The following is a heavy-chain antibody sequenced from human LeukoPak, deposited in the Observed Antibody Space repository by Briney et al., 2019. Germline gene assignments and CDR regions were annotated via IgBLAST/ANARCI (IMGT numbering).Heavy chain of an antibody. J-gene: IGHJ4*02. Sequence: APVKVSCKASGYTFTGYYMHWVRQAPGQGLEWMGWINPNSGGTNYAQKFQGRVTMTRDTSISTAYMELSRLRSDDTAVYYCARISVAYSDWLLSGGEFDYWGQGTLVTVSS. CDR2: INPNSGGT. CDR1: GYTFTGYY. CDR3: ARISVAYSDWLLSGGEFDY. D-gene: IGHD3-9*01. V-gene: IGHV1-2*02.